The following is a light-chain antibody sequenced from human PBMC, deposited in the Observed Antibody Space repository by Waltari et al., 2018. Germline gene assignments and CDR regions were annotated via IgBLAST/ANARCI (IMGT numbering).Light chain of an antibody. CDR2: YDS. V-gene: IGLV3-21*01. CDR1: NIGSYS. CDR3: HVWRAALDPGV. J-gene: IGLJ1*01. Sequence: SYVVTQPPSVSVAPGETARITCGGDNIGSYSVHWYQQRPGQAPILIMRYDSDRPSGIPDRFAGLNSGNTATLTISRVEAGDEADYYCHVWRAALDPGVFGSGTEVTVL.